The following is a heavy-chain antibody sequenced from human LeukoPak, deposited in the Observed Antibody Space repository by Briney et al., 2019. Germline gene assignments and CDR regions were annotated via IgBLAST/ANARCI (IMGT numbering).Heavy chain of an antibody. V-gene: IGHV3-23*01. CDR3: TKVTSTGSCYQSDY. D-gene: IGHD2-15*01. J-gene: IGHJ4*02. CDR2: LSSGGGSP. CDR1: GFTFNNYG. Sequence: AGGSLRLSCVASGFTFNNYGMTWVRQAPGKGLEWISGLSSGGGSPYYADSVKGRFTISRDNSKNTLFLQMNSLRAEDTATYCCTKVTSTGSCYQSDYWGQGTLVTVSS.